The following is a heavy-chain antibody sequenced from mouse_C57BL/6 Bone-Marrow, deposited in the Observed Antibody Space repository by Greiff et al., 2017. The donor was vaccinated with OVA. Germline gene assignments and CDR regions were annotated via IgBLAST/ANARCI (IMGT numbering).Heavy chain of an antibody. V-gene: IGHV1-81*01. CDR1: GYTFTSYG. J-gene: IGHJ2*01. CDR2: IYPRSGNT. Sequence: VQLQQSGAELARPGDSVKLSCKASGYTFTSYGISWVKQTTGQGLEWIGEIYPRSGNTYYTEKFKGKATLTADKSSSTAYMELRSLTSEDSAVYFTARGGYYGSNNFDYCGRGPTLSVS. CDR3: ARGGYYGSNNFDY. D-gene: IGHD1-1*01.